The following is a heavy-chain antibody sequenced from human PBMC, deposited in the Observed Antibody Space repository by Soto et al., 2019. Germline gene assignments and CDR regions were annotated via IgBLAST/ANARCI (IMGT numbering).Heavy chain of an antibody. J-gene: IGHJ4*02. CDR3: AKDYYGSGSYFDY. CDR1: GFTFSSYA. D-gene: IGHD3-10*01. V-gene: IGHV3-23*01. Sequence: GGSLRLSCAASGFTFSSYAMSWVRQAPGKGLEWVSAISGSGGSTYYADSVKGRFTISRDNSKNTLYLQMNSLRAEDTAVYSCAKDYYGSGSYFDYWGQGTLVTVSS. CDR2: ISGSGGST.